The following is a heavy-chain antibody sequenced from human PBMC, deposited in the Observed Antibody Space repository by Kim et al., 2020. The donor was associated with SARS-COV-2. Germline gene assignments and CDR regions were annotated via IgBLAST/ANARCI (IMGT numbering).Heavy chain of an antibody. J-gene: IGHJ6*02. V-gene: IGHV3-9*01. CDR1: GFTFDDYA. D-gene: IGHD7-27*01. CDR2: ISWNSGSI. CDR3: AKDSAWAPLSPPYYGMDV. Sequence: GGSLRLSCAASGFTFDDYAMHWVRQAPGKGLEWVSGISWNSGSIGYADSVKGRFTISRDNAKNSLYLQMNSLRAEDTALYYCAKDSAWAPLSPPYYGMDVWGQGTTVTVSS.